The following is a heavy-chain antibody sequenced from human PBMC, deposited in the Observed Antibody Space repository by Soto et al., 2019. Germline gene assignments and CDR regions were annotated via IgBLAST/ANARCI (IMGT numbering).Heavy chain of an antibody. V-gene: IGHV1-69*11. CDR1: GGTFSNYA. Sequence: QVQLVQSGAEVKKPGSSVKVSCKASGGTFSNYAISWVRQAPGHGLEWMGGIVPVLHKTNYAQKFQDRVTLTAEESTSTAYMEPSSLRSEDTGLYYCARPTDSGDDFWGQGTLVTVSS. J-gene: IGHJ4*02. CDR2: IVPVLHKT. D-gene: IGHD4-17*01. CDR3: ARPTDSGDDF.